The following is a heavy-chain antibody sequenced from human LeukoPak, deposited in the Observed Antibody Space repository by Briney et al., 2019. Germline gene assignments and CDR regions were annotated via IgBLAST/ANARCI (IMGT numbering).Heavy chain of an antibody. Sequence: GGSLRLSCAAPGFTFSDAWMSWVRQAQGEGLEWIGRIKSKTVGGATDYAESVKGRFTISRDDSKNMLYLEMNSLKPEDTAVYYCATEYHYYNNYWGQGTLVTVSS. V-gene: IGHV3-15*01. CDR3: ATEYHYYNNY. CDR1: GFTFSDAW. D-gene: IGHD3-10*01. CDR2: IKSKTVGGAT. J-gene: IGHJ4*02.